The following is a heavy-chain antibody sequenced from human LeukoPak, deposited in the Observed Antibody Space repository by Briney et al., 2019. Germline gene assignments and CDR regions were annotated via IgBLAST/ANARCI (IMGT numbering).Heavy chain of an antibody. CDR1: GGSISSSNW. CDR3: ASVNDYGDPLPRYMDV. D-gene: IGHD4-17*01. Sequence: SSETLSLTCAVSGGSISSSNWWSWVRQPPGKGLEWIGEIYHSGSTNYNPSLKSRVTISVDKSKNQFSLKLSSVAAADTAVYYCASVNDYGDPLPRYMDVWGKGTAVTVSS. V-gene: IGHV4-4*02. CDR2: IYHSGST. J-gene: IGHJ6*03.